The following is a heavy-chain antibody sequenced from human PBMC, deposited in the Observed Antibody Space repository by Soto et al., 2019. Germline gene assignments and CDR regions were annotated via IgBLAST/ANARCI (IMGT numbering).Heavy chain of an antibody. CDR3: VRRGDSSWYDAFDI. V-gene: IGHV3-23*01. CDR2: ISGSGGST. J-gene: IGHJ3*02. D-gene: IGHD6-13*01. Sequence: EVQLLESGGSLVQPGGYLRLSCAASGFTFSSYAMSWVRQAPGKGLEWVSAISGSGGSTYYADSVKGRFTISRDNSKNTLYLQMNSLRAEDTAVYYCVRRGDSSWYDAFDIWGQGTMVTVSS. CDR1: GFTFSSYA.